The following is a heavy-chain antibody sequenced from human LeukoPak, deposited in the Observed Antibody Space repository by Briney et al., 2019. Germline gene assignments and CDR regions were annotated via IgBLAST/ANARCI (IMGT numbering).Heavy chain of an antibody. Sequence: GGSLRLSCAASGFTFSKYWMLWVRQAPAKGLESLSRINTDGTVTTYADSVKGRFTVTRDNADNTMFLQMNSVRDEGTAVYYCATKQWLAPPPDSWGQGTPVTVSS. J-gene: IGHJ4*02. CDR1: GFTFSKYW. CDR2: INTDGTVT. V-gene: IGHV3-74*01. D-gene: IGHD6-19*01. CDR3: ATKQWLAPPPDS.